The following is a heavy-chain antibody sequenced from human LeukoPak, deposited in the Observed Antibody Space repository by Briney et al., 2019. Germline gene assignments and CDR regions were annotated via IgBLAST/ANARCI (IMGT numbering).Heavy chain of an antibody. V-gene: IGHV1-18*01. CDR3: ARDLGELEWSYYFDY. CDR2: ISAYNGNT. J-gene: IGHJ4*02. CDR1: GYTFTSYG. D-gene: IGHD1-1*01. Sequence: ASVKVSCKASGYTFTSYGISWVRQAPGQGLEWMGWISAYNGNTNYAQKLQGRVTMTTDTSTSTAYMGLRSLRSDDTAVYYCARDLGELEWSYYFDYWGQGTLVTVSS.